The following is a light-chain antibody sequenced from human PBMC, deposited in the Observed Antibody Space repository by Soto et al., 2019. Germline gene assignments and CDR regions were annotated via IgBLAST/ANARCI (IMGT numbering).Light chain of an antibody. J-gene: IGLJ2*01. CDR3: AAWDDSLSGVV. V-gene: IGLV1-47*01. CDR1: SSNIGSNY. Sequence: QSVLTQPPSASGPPGQRVTISCSGSSSNIGSNYVFWYQHLPGTAPKLLIYRNNQRPSGVPDRFSGSKSGTSASRAISGLRSEDETDYYCAAWDDSLSGVVFGGGTKLTVL. CDR2: RNN.